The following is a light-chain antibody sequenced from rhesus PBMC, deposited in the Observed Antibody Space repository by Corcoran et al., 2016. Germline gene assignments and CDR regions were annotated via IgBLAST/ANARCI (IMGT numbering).Light chain of an antibody. J-gene: IGKJ3*01. V-gene: IGKV1-22*01. Sequence: DIQMTQSPSSLSASVGDTVTITCRASQSISNWLAWYQQKPGKAPKLVIYKASTLQTGFPSRFSGSGSGTDFTLTISSLQSEDFSTYYCQHYGSREFTFGPGTKLDIK. CDR2: KAS. CDR3: QHYGSREFT. CDR1: QSISNW.